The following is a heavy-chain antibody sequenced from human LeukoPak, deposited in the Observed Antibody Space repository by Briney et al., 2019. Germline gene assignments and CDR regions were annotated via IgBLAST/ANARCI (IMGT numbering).Heavy chain of an antibody. V-gene: IGHV4-34*01. CDR3: ARDRGLMWELLGEDAFDI. Sequence: PSETLSLTCAVYGGSFSGYYWSWIRQPPGKGLEWIGEINHSGSTNYNPSLKSRVTISVDTSKNQFSLKLSSVTAADTAVYYCARDRGLMWELLGEDAFDIWGQGTMVTVSS. J-gene: IGHJ3*02. CDR2: INHSGST. D-gene: IGHD1-26*01. CDR1: GGSFSGYY.